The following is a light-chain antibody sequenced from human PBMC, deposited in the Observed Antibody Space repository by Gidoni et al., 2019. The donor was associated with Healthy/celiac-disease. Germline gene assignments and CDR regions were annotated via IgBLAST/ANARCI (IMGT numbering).Light chain of an antibody. CDR2: EVS. J-gene: IGLJ1*01. CDR3: SSYTSSSTLYV. Sequence: QSALTQPASVSGAPGQSITISCTGTSSDVGGYNYVSWYQQNPGKAPKLMIYEVSNRPSGVSNRFSGSKSGSTASLTISGLQAEDEADYYCSSYTSSSTLYVFGTGTKVTVL. CDR1: SSDVGGYNY. V-gene: IGLV2-14*01.